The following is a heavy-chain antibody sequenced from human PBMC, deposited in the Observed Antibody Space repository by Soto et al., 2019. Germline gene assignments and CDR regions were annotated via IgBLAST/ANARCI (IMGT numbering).Heavy chain of an antibody. CDR1: GFAISRSYY. Sequence: WETLCLTXAVSGFAISRSYYWGWLRQPPGKGLEWTGSIYHSGSTYYNPSLKSRVTISVDTSKNQFSLKLSSVTAADTAVYYCASIAAAGKFSAWGQGTLVTVSS. CDR2: IYHSGST. V-gene: IGHV4-38-2*01. D-gene: IGHD6-13*01. CDR3: ASIAAAGKFSA. J-gene: IGHJ5*01.